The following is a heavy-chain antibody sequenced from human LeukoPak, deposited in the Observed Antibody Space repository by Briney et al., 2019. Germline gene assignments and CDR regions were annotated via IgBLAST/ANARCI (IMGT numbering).Heavy chain of an antibody. V-gene: IGHV3-53*01. CDR3: AKDLRLGWSDTYYYDSSGYSRARAFDI. CDR2: IYNDGST. J-gene: IGHJ3*02. D-gene: IGHD3-22*01. CDR1: GFSVSSKY. Sequence: GGSLRLSCVISGFSVSSKYMSWVRQAPGKGPEWVSVIYNDGSTYYADSVKGRFTISRDNSKNTLFLQMNSLRAEDTAVYYCAKDLRLGWSDTYYYDSSGYSRARAFDIWGQGTMVTVSS.